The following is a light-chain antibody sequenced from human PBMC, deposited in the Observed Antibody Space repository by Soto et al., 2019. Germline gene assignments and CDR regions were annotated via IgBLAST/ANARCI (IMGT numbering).Light chain of an antibody. Sequence: ILITQSPYSRAVSLGDRATMNCKCSLSVLYKSNNKNHLAWYQQKKGQPPQLXIYWASTRESGVPERFSGSGYGTDFNLTISSLEAEDVAFYWCQQYFDVPFTFGGGTKVDIK. V-gene: IGKV4-1*01. CDR1: LSVLYKSNNKNH. CDR2: WAS. CDR3: QQYFDVPFT. J-gene: IGKJ4*01.